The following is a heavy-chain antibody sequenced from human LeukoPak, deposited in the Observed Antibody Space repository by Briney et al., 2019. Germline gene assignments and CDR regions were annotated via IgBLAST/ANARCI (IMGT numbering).Heavy chain of an antibody. J-gene: IGHJ3*02. V-gene: IGHV1-69*04. Sequence: GSSVNVSCKASGGTFSSYAISWVRQAPGQGLEWMGRIIPILGIANYAQKFQGRVTITADKSTSTAYMELSSLRSEDTAVYYCARERSMIVVFDAFDIWGQGTMVTVSS. CDR2: IIPILGIA. CDR3: ARERSMIVVFDAFDI. CDR1: GGTFSSYA. D-gene: IGHD3-22*01.